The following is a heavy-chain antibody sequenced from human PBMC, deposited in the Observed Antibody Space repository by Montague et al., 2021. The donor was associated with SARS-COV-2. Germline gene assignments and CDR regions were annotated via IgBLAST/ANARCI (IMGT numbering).Heavy chain of an antibody. CDR1: GEPISGFF. CDR2: IYSSGST. V-gene: IGHV4-4*07. CDR3: ARDYGDYSYYYGLDV. Sequence: SETLSLTCSVSGEPISGFFWNWIRQPAGKGLEWIGRIYSSGSTNYNPSLKSRVTMSVDTSKNQFSLKVSSVTAADTAAYYCARDYGDYSYYYGLDVWGQGTTVTVSS. J-gene: IGHJ6*02. D-gene: IGHD4-17*01.